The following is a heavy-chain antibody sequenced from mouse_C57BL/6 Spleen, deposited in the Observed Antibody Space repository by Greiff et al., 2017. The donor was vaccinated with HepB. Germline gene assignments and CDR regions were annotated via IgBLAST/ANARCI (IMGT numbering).Heavy chain of an antibody. J-gene: IGHJ3*01. V-gene: IGHV14-4*01. Sequence: VQLKQSGAELVRPGASVKLSCTASGFNIKDDYMHWVKQRPEQGLEWIGWIDPENGDTEYASKFQGKATITADTSSNTAYLQLSSLTSEDTAVYYCTTLLRSPWFAYWGQGTLVTVSA. CDR3: TTLLRSPWFAY. CDR1: GFNIKDDY. D-gene: IGHD3-2*02. CDR2: IDPENGDT.